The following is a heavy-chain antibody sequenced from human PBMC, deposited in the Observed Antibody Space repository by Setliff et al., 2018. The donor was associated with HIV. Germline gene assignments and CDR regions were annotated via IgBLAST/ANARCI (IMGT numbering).Heavy chain of an antibody. Sequence: SETLSLTCTVSGGSISSHYWSWIRQPPGKGLAWIGHIYTSGSTNYNPSLKSRVTMSVGTSKNQFSLKLSSVTAADTAVYYCARCYHNFWSGYPLDYMDVWGKGTTVTVSS. D-gene: IGHD3-3*01. V-gene: IGHV4-4*08. CDR1: GGSISSHY. J-gene: IGHJ6*03. CDR2: IYTSGST. CDR3: ARCYHNFWSGYPLDYMDV.